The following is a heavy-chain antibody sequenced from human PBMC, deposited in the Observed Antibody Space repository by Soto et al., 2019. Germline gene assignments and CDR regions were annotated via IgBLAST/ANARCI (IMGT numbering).Heavy chain of an antibody. CDR1: VFTFSTYA. CDR2: LTPSGGET. CDR3: AHPRGYGVFDAYDI. D-gene: IGHD4-17*01. Sequence: PVGSLRLSCVCSVFTFSTYAMSCVRHAPGKGLEWVSALTPSGGETYYADSVKGRFTISRDNSMNALYLQMNSLRIEDTAVYYCAHPRGYGVFDAYDIWGQGTMVTVSS. J-gene: IGHJ3*02. V-gene: IGHV3-23*01.